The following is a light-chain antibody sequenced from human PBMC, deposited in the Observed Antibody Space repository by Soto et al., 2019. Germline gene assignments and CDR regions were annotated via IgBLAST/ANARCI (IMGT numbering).Light chain of an antibody. CDR3: QQSYSTPHFT. V-gene: IGKV1-39*01. Sequence: DIQMTQSPSSLSASVGDRVTITCRASQSISSYLNWYQQKPGKAPKLLIYAASSLQSGVPSRFSGSGSWTDFTLTISSLQPEDFATYYCQQSYSTPHFTFGPGTKVDIK. CDR1: QSISSY. J-gene: IGKJ3*01. CDR2: AAS.